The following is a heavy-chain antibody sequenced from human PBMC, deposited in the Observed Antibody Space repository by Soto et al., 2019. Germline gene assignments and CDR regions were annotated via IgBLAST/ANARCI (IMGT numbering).Heavy chain of an antibody. CDR3: ARDPQYQRLCGSYYYGMDV. CDR1: GGTFSSYT. Sequence: QVQLVQSGAEVKKPGSSVKVSCKASGGTFSSYTISWVRQAPGQGLEWMGRIIPILGIANYAQKFQGRVTITADKSTSTAYMGLSSLRSEDTAVYYCARDPQYQRLCGSYYYGMDVWGQGPTVTVSS. CDR2: IIPILGIA. J-gene: IGHJ6*02. D-gene: IGHD2-2*01. V-gene: IGHV1-69*08.